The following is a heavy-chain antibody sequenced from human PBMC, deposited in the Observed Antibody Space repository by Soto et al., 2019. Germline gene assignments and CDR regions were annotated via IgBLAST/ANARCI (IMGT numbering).Heavy chain of an antibody. CDR1: GGTFSSYA. Sequence: SAKISCKASGGTFSSYAISWVRQAPGQGLEWMGGIIPIFGTANYAQKFQGRVTITADKSTSTAYMELSSLRSEDTAVYYCARAGYSSGWYRGFYYFGYWRQLTLVTASS. CDR3: ARAGYSSGWYRGFYYFGY. CDR2: IIPIFGTA. V-gene: IGHV1-69*06. D-gene: IGHD6-19*01. J-gene: IGHJ4*02.